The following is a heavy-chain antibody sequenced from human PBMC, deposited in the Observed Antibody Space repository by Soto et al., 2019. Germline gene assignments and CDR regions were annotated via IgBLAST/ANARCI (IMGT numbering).Heavy chain of an antibody. CDR1: GFTFSSYG. J-gene: IGHJ4*02. V-gene: IGHV3-30*18. CDR3: AKGGLEIVGDLDY. CDR2: ISYDGSNK. Sequence: QVQLVESGGGVVQPGRSLRLSCAASGFTFSSYGMHWVRQAPGKWLEWVAVISYDGSNKYYADSVKGRFTISRDNSKNTLYLQMNSLRAEDTAVYYCAKGGLEIVGDLDYWGQGTLVTVSS. D-gene: IGHD3-3*01.